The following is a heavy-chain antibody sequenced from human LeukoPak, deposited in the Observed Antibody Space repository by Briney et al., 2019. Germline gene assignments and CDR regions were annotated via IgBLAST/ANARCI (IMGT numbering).Heavy chain of an antibody. Sequence: ASVKVSCKASGYTFTSYYLHWVRQAPGQGLEWMGIIHPTVGDTTYAQKFQGRVTMTRDMSTGTVYMDLSSLRSEDTAVYYCARGRRGNVYYYDSSGPSTWDYWGQGTLVTVSS. V-gene: IGHV1-46*01. J-gene: IGHJ4*02. CDR3: ARGRRGNVYYYDSSGPSTWDY. D-gene: IGHD3-22*01. CDR2: IHPTVGDT. CDR1: GYTFTSYY.